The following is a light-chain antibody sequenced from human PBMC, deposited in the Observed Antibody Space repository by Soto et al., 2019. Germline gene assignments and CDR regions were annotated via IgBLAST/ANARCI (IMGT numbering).Light chain of an antibody. CDR3: QQCNNWPYT. CDR1: QSISSD. Sequence: ELVMTQSPATLSVSPGERATLSCRVSQSISSDLAWYQQKPGQAPRLLIYAASARVTGIPARFSGSGSGTEFTLTISSLQSEDFAVYYCQQCNNWPYTFGQGTKLEIK. J-gene: IGKJ2*01. V-gene: IGKV3-15*01. CDR2: AAS.